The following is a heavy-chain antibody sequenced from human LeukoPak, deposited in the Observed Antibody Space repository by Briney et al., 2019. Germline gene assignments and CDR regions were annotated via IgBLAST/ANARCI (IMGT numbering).Heavy chain of an antibody. Sequence: KSSETLSLTCAVSGGSISSGGYSWSWIRQPPGKGLEWIGYIYYSGSTYYNPSLKSRVTISVDTSKNQFSLKLSSVTAADTAVYYCASTRRRLDAFDIWGQGTMVTVSS. CDR1: GGSISSGGYS. J-gene: IGHJ3*02. V-gene: IGHV4-31*11. CDR3: ASTRRRLDAFDI. CDR2: IYYSGST.